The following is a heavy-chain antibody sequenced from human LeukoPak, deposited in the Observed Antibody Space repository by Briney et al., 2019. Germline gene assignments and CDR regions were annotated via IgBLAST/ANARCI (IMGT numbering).Heavy chain of an antibody. J-gene: IGHJ4*01. CDR1: GFTLSSYR. V-gene: IGHV3-21*01. Sequence: GGSLRPSCAASGFTLSSYRMHWVRQAPGKGLEWVSSISSSSSYIYYADSVKGRFTISRDNAKNSLYLQMNSLRAEYTAVYYCARSSYYYGSGRGDYWGQGTLVTVSS. CDR2: ISSSSSYI. D-gene: IGHD3-10*01. CDR3: ARSSYYYGSGRGDY.